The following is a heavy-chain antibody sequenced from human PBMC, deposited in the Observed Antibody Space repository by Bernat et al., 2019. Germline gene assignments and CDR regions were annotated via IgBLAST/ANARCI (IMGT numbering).Heavy chain of an antibody. D-gene: IGHD3-9*01. CDR2: ISYDGSNK. CDR3: AKDKAPYVDWLFPRGNWLDP. V-gene: IGHV3-30*18. Sequence: QEQLVESGGGVVQPGRSLRLSCAASGFTFSSYGMHWVRQAPGKGLEWVAVISYDGSNKYYADSVKGRFTISRDNSKNTLYLQMNSLRAEDTAVYYCAKDKAPYVDWLFPRGNWLDPWGQGTLVTVSS. CDR1: GFTFSSYG. J-gene: IGHJ5*02.